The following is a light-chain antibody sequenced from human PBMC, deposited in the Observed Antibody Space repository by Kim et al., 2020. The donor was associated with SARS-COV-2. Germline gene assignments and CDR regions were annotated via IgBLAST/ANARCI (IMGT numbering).Light chain of an antibody. J-gene: IGLJ2*01. V-gene: IGLV6-57*03. CDR3: QSYNRSNVV. CDR2: EDD. CDR1: GGNNGCNY. Sequence: GKSVTVSVTRSGGNNGCNYLPAYQQLPGGVPTTVIYEDDQRPSGVSDRFSGSIDNSSNSASLTISGLKTEDEADYYCQSYNRSNVVFGGGTQLTVL.